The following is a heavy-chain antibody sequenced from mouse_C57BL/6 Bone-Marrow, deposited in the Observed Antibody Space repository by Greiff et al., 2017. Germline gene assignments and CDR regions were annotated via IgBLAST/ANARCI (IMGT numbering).Heavy chain of an antibody. J-gene: IGHJ4*01. CDR2: IYPGDGDT. CDR3: ARSGRFYYYAMDY. CDR1: GYAFSSYW. Sequence: QVQLQQSGAELVKPGASVKISCKASGYAFSSYWMNWVKQRPGKGLEWIGQIYPGDGDTNYNGKFKGKATLTAAKSSSTAYMQLSSLTSEDSAVYFGARSGRFYYYAMDYWGQGTSVTVSS. V-gene: IGHV1-80*01. D-gene: IGHD3-1*01.